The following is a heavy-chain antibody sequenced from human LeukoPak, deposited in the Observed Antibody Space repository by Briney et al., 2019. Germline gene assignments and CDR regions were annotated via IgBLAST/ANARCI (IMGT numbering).Heavy chain of an antibody. V-gene: IGHV4-59*01. D-gene: IGHD6-19*01. CDR1: GDSIRSYY. CDR3: ARDRDYSSGWFDP. J-gene: IGHJ5*02. Sequence: SETLSLTCTVSGDSIRSYYWNWIRQPPGKGLEWIGYIYYSGSTNYNPSLKSRVTISVDTSKNQFSLKLSSVTAADTAVYYCARDRDYSSGWFDPWGQGALVTVSS. CDR2: IYYSGST.